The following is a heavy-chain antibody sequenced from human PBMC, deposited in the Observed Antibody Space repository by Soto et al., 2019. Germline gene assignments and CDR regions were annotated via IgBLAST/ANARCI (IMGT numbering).Heavy chain of an antibody. CDR2: ISSSSSYI. V-gene: IGHV3-21*01. Sequence: PGGSLRLSCAASGFTFSSYSMNWVRQAPGKGLEWVSSISSSSSYIYYADSVKGRFTISRDNAKNSLYLQMNSLRAEDTAVYYCARWMVEYDFWEQEFDYWGQGSLVTVSS. CDR3: ARWMVEYDFWEQEFDY. J-gene: IGHJ4*02. D-gene: IGHD3-3*01. CDR1: GFTFSSYS.